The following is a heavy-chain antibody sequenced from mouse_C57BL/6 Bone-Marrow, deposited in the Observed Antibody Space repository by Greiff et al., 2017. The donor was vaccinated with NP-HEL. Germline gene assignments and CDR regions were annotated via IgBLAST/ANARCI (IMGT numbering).Heavy chain of an antibody. Sequence: QVQLQQPGTELVKPGASVKLSCKASGYTFTSYWMHWVKQRPGQGLEWIGNINPSNGGTNYNEKFKSKATLTVDKSSSTAYMQLSSLTSEDSAVYYCAREGGFTTVVAYYFDYWGQGTTLTVSS. D-gene: IGHD1-1*01. CDR3: AREGGFTTVVAYYFDY. CDR1: GYTFTSYW. J-gene: IGHJ2*01. CDR2: INPSNGGT. V-gene: IGHV1-53*01.